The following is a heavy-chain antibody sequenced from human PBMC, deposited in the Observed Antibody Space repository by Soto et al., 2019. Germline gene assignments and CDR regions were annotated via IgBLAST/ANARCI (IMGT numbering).Heavy chain of an antibody. D-gene: IGHD3-22*01. CDR2: ISAYNGNT. J-gene: IGHJ4*02. CDR1: GYTFTSYG. CDR3: AGWPYDSSGYYPLY. Sequence: AAVKVSCKASGYTFTSYGISWVRQAPGQGLEWMGWISAYNGNTNYAQKLQGRVTMTTDTSTSTAYMELRSLRSDDTAVYYCAGWPYDSSGYYPLYWGQGTLVTVSS. V-gene: IGHV1-18*04.